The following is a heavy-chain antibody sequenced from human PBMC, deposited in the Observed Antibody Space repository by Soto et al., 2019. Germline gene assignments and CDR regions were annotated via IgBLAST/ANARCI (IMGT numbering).Heavy chain of an antibody. V-gene: IGHV4-30-4*02. Sequence: SETLSLTCTVSGGSISSGDYYWSWIRQPPGKGLEWIGYIYYSGSTYYNPSLKSRVTMSVDTSKNQFSLKLSSVTAADTAVYYCARNLTGYYSRGSWFDPWGQGTLVTVSS. J-gene: IGHJ5*02. CDR2: IYYSGST. D-gene: IGHD3-9*01. CDR3: ARNLTGYYSRGSWFDP. CDR1: GGSISSGDYY.